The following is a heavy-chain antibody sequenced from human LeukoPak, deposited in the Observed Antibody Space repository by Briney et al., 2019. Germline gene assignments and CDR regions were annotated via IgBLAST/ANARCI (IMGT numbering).Heavy chain of an antibody. CDR3: AGGTGFIIKG. Sequence: GSLRLSCAASGFTFSLYWMNWVRRAPGKGLEWVANIKQDGSEKNYVDSVKGRFTISRDNAKNSLYLQMNNLRVEDTAMYYCAGGTGFIIKGWGQGTLVTVSS. V-gene: IGHV3-7*03. CDR2: IKQDGSEK. J-gene: IGHJ4*02. D-gene: IGHD3-9*01. CDR1: GFTFSLYW.